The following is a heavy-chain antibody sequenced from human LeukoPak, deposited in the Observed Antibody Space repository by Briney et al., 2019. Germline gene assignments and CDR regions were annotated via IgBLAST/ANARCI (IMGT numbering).Heavy chain of an antibody. Sequence: GGSLRLSCAASGFTFSSYAMSWARQAPGKGLEWVSGISGSGGSTYHADSVKGRFTISRDNSKNTLYLQMNSLRAEDTAVYYCAKGPQSTYYYYMDVWGKGTTVTVSS. CDR2: ISGSGGST. J-gene: IGHJ6*03. CDR3: AKGPQSTYYYYMDV. V-gene: IGHV3-23*01. D-gene: IGHD2-2*01. CDR1: GFTFSSYA.